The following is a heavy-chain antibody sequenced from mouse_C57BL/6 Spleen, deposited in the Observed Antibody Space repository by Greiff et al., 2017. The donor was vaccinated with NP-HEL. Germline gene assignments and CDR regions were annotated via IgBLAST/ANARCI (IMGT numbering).Heavy chain of an antibody. CDR1: GYTFTSYW. D-gene: IGHD2-2*01. Sequence: QVQLKQPGAELVKPGASVKMSCKASGYTFTSYWITWVKQRPGQGLEWIGDIYPGSGSPNYNEKFKSKATLTVDTSSSTAYMQLSSLTSEDSAVYYCARREGYDGFAYWGQGTLVTVSA. J-gene: IGHJ3*01. CDR3: ARREGYDGFAY. CDR2: IYPGSGSP. V-gene: IGHV1-55*01.